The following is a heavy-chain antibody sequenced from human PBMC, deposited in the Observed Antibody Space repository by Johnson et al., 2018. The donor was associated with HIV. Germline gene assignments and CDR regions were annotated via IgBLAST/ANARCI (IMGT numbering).Heavy chain of an antibody. CDR2: ISGSGGST. CDR3: ARRFYDSSGAGFDI. J-gene: IGHJ3*02. Sequence: VQLVESGGGVVQPGGSLRLSCAASGFTFSSYAMSWVRQAPGKGLEWVSAISGSGGSTYYADSVKGRFTISRDNSKNSLYLQMGSLRAEDMAVYYCARRFYDSSGAGFDIWGQGTMVTVSS. D-gene: IGHD3-22*01. CDR1: GFTFSSYA. V-gene: IGHV3-23*04.